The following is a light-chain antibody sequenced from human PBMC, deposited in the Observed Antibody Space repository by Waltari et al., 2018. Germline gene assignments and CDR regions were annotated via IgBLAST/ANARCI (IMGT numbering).Light chain of an antibody. J-gene: IGKJ4*01. CDR1: QSVNRF. CDR3: QQRGTWPPLT. V-gene: IGKV3-11*01. CDR2: DTS. Sequence: VFTQSTATLSLSTGHTATLSCRANQSVNRFLGWYQHKLGQAPRLLIYDTSNMATGVPARFSGSGSGTDCALTISSLEPEDCAIDYCQQRGTWPPLTFGGGTKVEI.